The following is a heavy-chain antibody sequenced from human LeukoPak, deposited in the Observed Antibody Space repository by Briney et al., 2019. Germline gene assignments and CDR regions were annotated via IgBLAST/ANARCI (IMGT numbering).Heavy chain of an antibody. D-gene: IGHD1-14*01. CDR1: GGSFSGYY. V-gene: IGHV4-34*01. CDR3: ARVFLNRRKYYYYMDV. Sequence: SETLSLTCAVYGGSFSGYYWSWIRQPPGKGLEWIGEINHSGSTNYNPSLKSRVTISVDTSKNQFSLKPSSVTAADTAVYYCARVFLNRRKYYYYMDVWGKGTTVTVSS. J-gene: IGHJ6*03. CDR2: INHSGST.